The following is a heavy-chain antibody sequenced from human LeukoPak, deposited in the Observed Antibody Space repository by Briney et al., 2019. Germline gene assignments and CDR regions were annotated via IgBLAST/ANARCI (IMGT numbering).Heavy chain of an antibody. CDR3: AGARTYYYAMDV. Sequence: GGSLRLSCVASGFTFSSYSMNWVRQAPGKGLEWVSYISSGSSTTYYVDSVKGRFTISRDNAKNSLYLQMNSLRDEDSAVYYCAGARTYYYAMDVWGQGTTVTVSS. CDR2: ISSGSSTT. V-gene: IGHV3-48*02. J-gene: IGHJ6*02. CDR1: GFTFSSYS.